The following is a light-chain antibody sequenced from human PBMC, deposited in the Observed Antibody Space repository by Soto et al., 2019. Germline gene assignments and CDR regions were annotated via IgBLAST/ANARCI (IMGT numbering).Light chain of an antibody. V-gene: IGLV2-14*01. CDR2: DVS. Sequence: QSALTQPASVSGSPGQSITISCTGTSSDVGSYNYVSWYQQHPGKAPKLMIYDVSNRPSGVSNRFSGSNSGNTASLPISGLQAEDEAAYYCSSYSISSTLGVFGGGTKLTVL. CDR1: SSDVGSYNY. CDR3: SSYSISSTLGV. J-gene: IGLJ2*01.